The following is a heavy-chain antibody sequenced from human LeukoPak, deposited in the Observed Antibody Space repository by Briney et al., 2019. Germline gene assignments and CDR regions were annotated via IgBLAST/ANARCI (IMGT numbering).Heavy chain of an antibody. D-gene: IGHD3-22*01. V-gene: IGHV3-74*01. CDR1: GFTFSSYW. CDR3: ARVYGYYDSSGPDYYYYYGMDV. J-gene: IGHJ6*02. CDR2: INSDGSST. Sequence: PGGSLRLSCAASGFTFSSYWMHWVRQAPGKGLVWVSRINSDGSSTSYADSVRGRFTISRDNAKNTLYLQMNSLRAEDTAVYYCARVYGYYDSSGPDYYYYYGMDVWGQGTTVTVSS.